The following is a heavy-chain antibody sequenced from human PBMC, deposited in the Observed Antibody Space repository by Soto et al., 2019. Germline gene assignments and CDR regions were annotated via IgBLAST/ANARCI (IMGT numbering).Heavy chain of an antibody. CDR1: GFTFSSYS. CDR3: AKEDTPGYCSSTSCSGMDV. CDR2: ISSSSSTI. Sequence: PGGSLRLSCAASGFTFSSYSMNWVRQAPGKGLEWVSYISSSSSTIYYADSVKGRFTISRDNSKNTLYLQMNSLRAEDTAVYYCAKEDTPGYCSSTSCSGMDVWGQGTTVTLSS. D-gene: IGHD2-2*01. V-gene: IGHV3-48*01. J-gene: IGHJ6*02.